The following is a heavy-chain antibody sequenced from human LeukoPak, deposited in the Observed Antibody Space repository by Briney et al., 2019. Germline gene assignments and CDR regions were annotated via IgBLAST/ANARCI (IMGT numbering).Heavy chain of an antibody. V-gene: IGHV1-8*01. CDR1: GYTFTSYD. J-gene: IGHJ5*02. D-gene: IGHD1-26*01. CDR3: AAVVGATKKENWFDP. Sequence: GASVKVSCKASGYTFTSYDINWVRQATGQGPEWMGWMNPNSGNTGYAQKFQGRVTMTRNTSISTAYMELSSLRSEDTAVYYCAAVVGATKKENWFDPWGQGTLVTVSS. CDR2: MNPNSGNT.